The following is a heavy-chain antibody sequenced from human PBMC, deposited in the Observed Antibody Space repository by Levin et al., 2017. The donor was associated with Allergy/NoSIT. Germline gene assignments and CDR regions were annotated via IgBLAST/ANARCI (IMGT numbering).Heavy chain of an antibody. J-gene: IGHJ4*02. Sequence: QPGGSLRLSCAASGFTFSSYGMHWVRQAPGKGLEWVAVISYDGSNKYYADSVKGRFTISRDNSKNTLYLQMNSLRAEDTAVYYCAKASILAARPFTTTGYWGQGTLVTVSS. CDR2: ISYDGSNK. D-gene: IGHD6-6*01. V-gene: IGHV3-30*18. CDR1: GFTFSSYG. CDR3: AKASILAARPFTTTGY.